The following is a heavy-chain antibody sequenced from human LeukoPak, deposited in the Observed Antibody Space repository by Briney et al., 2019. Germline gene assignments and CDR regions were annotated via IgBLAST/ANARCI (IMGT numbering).Heavy chain of an antibody. Sequence: PSETLPLTCTVSGGSISSSSYYWGWVRQPPGKGLEWIGSIYYSGSTYYNPSLKSRAPISVDTPQNQFSLKRSAVTAADTAVYYCARGVRLLRLRPRVYYFDSWGQGTLVTVSS. CDR2: IYYSGST. CDR1: GGSISSSSYY. D-gene: IGHD6-25*01. J-gene: IGHJ4*02. V-gene: IGHV4-39*07. CDR3: ARGVRLLRLRPRVYYFDS.